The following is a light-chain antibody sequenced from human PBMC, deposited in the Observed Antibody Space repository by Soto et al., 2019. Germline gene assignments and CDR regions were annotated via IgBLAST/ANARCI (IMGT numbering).Light chain of an antibody. V-gene: IGLV1-44*01. CDR2: SNN. CDR1: SSNIGSNT. Sequence: QSVLTQPPSASGTPGQGLTISCSGSSSNIGSNTVNWYQQLPGTAPKLLIYSNNQRPSGVPDRFSGSKSGTSASLAISGLQSEDEADYYCAAWDDSLTGPVFGTGTTVTVL. J-gene: IGLJ1*01. CDR3: AAWDDSLTGPV.